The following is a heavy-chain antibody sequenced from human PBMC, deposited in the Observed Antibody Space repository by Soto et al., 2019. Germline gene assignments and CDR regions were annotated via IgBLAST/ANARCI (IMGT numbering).Heavy chain of an antibody. J-gene: IGHJ6*03. CDR3: ARGSVVAGYYYYYMDV. Sequence: EVQLVESGGGLVQPGRSLRLSCAASGFTFDDYAMHWVRQAPGKGLEWVSGISWNSGSIGYADSVKGRFTISRDNAKNSLYLQMNSLRAEDTALYYCARGSVVAGYYYYYMDVWGKVTTVTVSS. V-gene: IGHV3-9*01. CDR2: ISWNSGSI. D-gene: IGHD2-15*01. CDR1: GFTFDDYA.